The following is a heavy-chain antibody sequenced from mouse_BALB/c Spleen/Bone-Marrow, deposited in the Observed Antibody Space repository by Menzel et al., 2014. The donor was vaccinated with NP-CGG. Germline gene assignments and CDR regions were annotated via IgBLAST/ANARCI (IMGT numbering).Heavy chain of an antibody. CDR1: GFTFSRSG. D-gene: IGHD2-4*01. CDR3: ARARSTMITTGAMDY. J-gene: IGHJ4*01. V-gene: IGHV5-17*02. Sequence: EVKLMESGGGLVRPGGSRKLSCAASGFTFSRSGMHWVRQAPEKGLEWVAYISSGSSTIYYADTMKGRFTISRDNPKNTLFLQMTSLRSEDTAMYYCARARSTMITTGAMDYWGQGTSVTVSS. CDR2: ISSGSSTI.